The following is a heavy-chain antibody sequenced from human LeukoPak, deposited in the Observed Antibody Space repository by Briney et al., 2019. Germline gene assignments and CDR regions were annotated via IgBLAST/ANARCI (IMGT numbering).Heavy chain of an antibody. CDR1: GGSISSGGYY. D-gene: IGHD4-11*01. V-gene: IGHV4-30-2*01. CDR3: ARAVSTVTTSGKGAFDI. J-gene: IGHJ3*02. CDR2: IYHSGST. Sequence: SQTLSLTCTVSGGSISSGGYYWSWIRQPPGTGLEWIGYIYHSGSTYYNPSLKSRVTISVDRSKNQFSLKLSSVTAADTAVYYCARAVSTVTTSGKGAFDIWGQGTMVTVSS.